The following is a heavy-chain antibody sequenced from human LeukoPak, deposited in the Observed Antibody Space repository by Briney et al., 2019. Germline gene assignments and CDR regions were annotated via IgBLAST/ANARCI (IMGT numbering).Heavy chain of an antibody. D-gene: IGHD5-18*01. J-gene: IGHJ5*01. CDR1: GGSISSYY. Sequence: SETLSLTCTVSGGSISSYYWSWIRQPPGKGLEWIGYIYYSGSTNYNPSLKSRVTISVDTSKNQFSLKLSSVTAADTAVYYCASVPTRGAPDTLWFHCWGQGTLVTVSS. V-gene: IGHV4-59*01. CDR2: IYYSGST. CDR3: ASVPTRGAPDTLWFHC.